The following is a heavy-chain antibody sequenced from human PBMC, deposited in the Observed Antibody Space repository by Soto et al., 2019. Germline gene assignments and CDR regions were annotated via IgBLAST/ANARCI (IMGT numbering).Heavy chain of an antibody. D-gene: IGHD4-17*01. CDR2: IYYSGTT. CDR1: GGSISRSLSY. V-gene: IGHV4-39*01. Sequence: QLQLQESGSGLVKPSETLSLTCSVSGGSISRSLSYWGWIRQPPGKGLEWIGSIYYSGTTYYKPCHESRVTISLDTCKKQFSLKLTSVTAADTAVYYCARHLSRHGDYLFDYWGQGTLVTVSS. J-gene: IGHJ4*02. CDR3: ARHLSRHGDYLFDY.